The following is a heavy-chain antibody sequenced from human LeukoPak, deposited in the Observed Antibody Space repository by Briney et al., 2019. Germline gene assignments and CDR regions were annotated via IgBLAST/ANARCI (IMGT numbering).Heavy chain of an antibody. CDR1: GGSISSYY. J-gene: IGHJ4*02. CDR2: IYTSGST. D-gene: IGHD3-3*01. CDR3: ARDEEWRRSINYFDY. Sequence: SETLSLTCTVSGGSISSYYWSWIRQPAGKGLEWIGRIYTSGSTNYNPSLKCRVTMSVDTSKNQFSLKLSSVTAADTAVYYCARDEEWRRSINYFDYWGQGTLVTVSS. V-gene: IGHV4-4*07.